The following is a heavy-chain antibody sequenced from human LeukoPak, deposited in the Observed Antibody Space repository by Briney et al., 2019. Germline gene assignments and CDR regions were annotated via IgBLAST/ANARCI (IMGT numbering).Heavy chain of an antibody. J-gene: IGHJ5*02. CDR2: IYGDDDK. CDR3: AHRQIRPEPLGFDP. CDR1: GFSLSTSGVA. D-gene: IGHD1-14*01. Sequence: SGPTLVKPTQTLTLTCTFSGFSLSTSGVAVGWIRQPPGKALEWLALIYGDDDKRYSPSLKSRLTITKDTSKNQVVLTMTNMDPVDTATYYCAHRQIRPEPLGFDPWGQGTLVTVSS. V-gene: IGHV2-5*02.